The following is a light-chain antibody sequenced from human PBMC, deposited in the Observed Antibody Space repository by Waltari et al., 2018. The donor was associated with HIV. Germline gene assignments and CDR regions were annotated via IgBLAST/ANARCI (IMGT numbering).Light chain of an antibody. CDR1: QDISNY. CDR2: AAS. J-gene: IGKJ4*01. CDR3: QKYNTAPPF. Sequence: DIQMTQSASSLSASVGDRVTITCRASQDISNYLAWYQQKPGKVPRLLIYAASTLQSGVPSRFSGRGAGTDFTLTISSLQPEDVATYYCQKYNTAPPFFGGGTKVEIK. V-gene: IGKV1-27*01.